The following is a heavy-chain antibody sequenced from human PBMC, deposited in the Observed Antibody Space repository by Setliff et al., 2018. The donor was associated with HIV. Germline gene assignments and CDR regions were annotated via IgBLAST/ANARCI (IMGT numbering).Heavy chain of an antibody. CDR2: IFYSGTT. D-gene: IGHD3-22*01. CDR1: GGSIKSSSYY. V-gene: IGHV4-61*05. Sequence: SETLSLTCTVSGGSIKSSSYYWGWIRQPPGRGLEWIGYIFYSGTTKFNPSLKSRAAISVDSSNNQFSLKMTSVTAADTAVYFCARFNALLGSSTYYDYWGPGLLVTVSS. CDR3: ARFNALLGSSTYYDY. J-gene: IGHJ4*02.